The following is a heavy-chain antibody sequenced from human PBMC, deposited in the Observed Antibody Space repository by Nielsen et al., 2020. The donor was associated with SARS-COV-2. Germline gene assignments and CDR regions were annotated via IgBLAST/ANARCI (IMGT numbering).Heavy chain of an antibody. D-gene: IGHD2-8*01. J-gene: IGHJ1*01. V-gene: IGHV3-30-3*01. CDR3: ARAVGTLMVTLPLGH. CDR1: GFTFSAYA. Sequence: GESLKISCAASGFTFSAYALHWVRQAPGKGLEWVAVIPHDGSNEYYADSMKGRFIISRDNSKNTLYLQINSLRPEDTAVYYCARAVGTLMVTLPLGHWGQGTLVTVSS. CDR2: IPHDGSNE.